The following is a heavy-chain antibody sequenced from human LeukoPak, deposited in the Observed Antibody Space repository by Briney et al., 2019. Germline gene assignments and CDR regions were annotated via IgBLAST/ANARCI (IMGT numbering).Heavy chain of an antibody. CDR3: ARVLPEYDFWSGLGGWFDP. D-gene: IGHD3-3*01. Sequence: GASVKVSCKASGYTFTSYGISWVRQAPGQGLEWMGWISAYNGNTNYAQKLQGRVTMTTDTSTSTAYMELRSLRSDDTAVYYCARVLPEYDFWSGLGGWFDPWGQGTLVTVSS. V-gene: IGHV1-18*01. CDR2: ISAYNGNT. J-gene: IGHJ5*02. CDR1: GYTFTSYG.